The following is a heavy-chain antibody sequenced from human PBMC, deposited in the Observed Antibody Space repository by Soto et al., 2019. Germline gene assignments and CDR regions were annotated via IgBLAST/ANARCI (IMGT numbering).Heavy chain of an antibody. CDR1: GYTFTGYY. CDR3: ASGNVLLWFGDAFDI. CDR2: INPNSGGT. D-gene: IGHD3-10*01. J-gene: IGHJ3*02. Sequence: GASVNGSCKAAGYTFTGYYIHWGRQAPGQGLEWMGWINPNSGGTNYAQKFQGRVTMTRDTSISTAYMELSRLRSDDTAVYYCASGNVLLWFGDAFDIWGQGTMVTVSS. V-gene: IGHV1-2*02.